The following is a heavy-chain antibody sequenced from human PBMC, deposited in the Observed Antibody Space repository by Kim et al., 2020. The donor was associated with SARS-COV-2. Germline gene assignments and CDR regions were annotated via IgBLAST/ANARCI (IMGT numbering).Heavy chain of an antibody. D-gene: IGHD1-26*01. CDR3: AKDIGVGAAPKRGFDY. J-gene: IGHJ4*02. Sequence: SLRLSCAASGFTFDDYAMHWVRQAPGKGLEWVSGISWNSGSIGYADSVKGRFTISRDNAKNSLYLQMNSLRAEDTALYYCAKDIGVGAAPKRGFDYWGQGTLVTVSS. CDR2: ISWNSGSI. CDR1: GFTFDDYA. V-gene: IGHV3-9*01.